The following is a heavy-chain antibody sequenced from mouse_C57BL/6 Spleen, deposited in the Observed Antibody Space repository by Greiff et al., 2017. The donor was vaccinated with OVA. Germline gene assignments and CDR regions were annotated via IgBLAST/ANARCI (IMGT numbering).Heavy chain of an antibody. V-gene: IGHV1-77*01. J-gene: IGHJ1*03. CDR1: GYTFTDYY. CDR2: LGPGSGST. D-gene: IGHD1-1*01. CDR3: ARYPHYCGSSCDWYFDV. Sequence: QVQLQQSGAELVKPGASVKISCKASGYTFTDYYINWLKQRPGQGLEWIGKLGPGSGSTYYNEKFKGQATLTADKSSSTAYMQLSSLTSEYSAVYFCARYPHYCGSSCDWYFDVWGTGTTVTVST.